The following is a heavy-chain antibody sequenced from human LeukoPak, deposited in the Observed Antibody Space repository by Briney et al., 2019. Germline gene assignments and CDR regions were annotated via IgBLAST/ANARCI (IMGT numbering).Heavy chain of an antibody. CDR3: ASNWSDVLGPFDY. CDR2: IYYSGST. V-gene: IGHV4-30-4*08. CDR1: GGSISSGDYY. J-gene: IGHJ4*02. Sequence: SQTLSLTCTVSGGSISSGDYYWSWIRQPPGKGLEWIGYIYYSGSTYYNPSLKSRVTISVDTSKNQFSLKLSSVTAADTAVYYCASNWSDVLGPFDYWGQGTLVTVSS. D-gene: IGHD1-1*01.